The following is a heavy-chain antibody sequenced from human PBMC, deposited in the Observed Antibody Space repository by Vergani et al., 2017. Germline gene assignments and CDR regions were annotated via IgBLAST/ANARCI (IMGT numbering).Heavy chain of an antibody. CDR3: AKDREEQLVPPYFDY. Sequence: QVQLVESGGGVVQPGRSLRLSCAASGFTFSSYGMHWVRQAPGKGLEWVAVISYDGSNKYYADSVKGRFTISRDNSKNTLYLQMNSLRAEDTAVYYCAKDREEQLVPPYFDYWGQGTLVTVSS. CDR2: ISYDGSNK. J-gene: IGHJ4*02. V-gene: IGHV3-30*18. CDR1: GFTFSSYG. D-gene: IGHD6-13*01.